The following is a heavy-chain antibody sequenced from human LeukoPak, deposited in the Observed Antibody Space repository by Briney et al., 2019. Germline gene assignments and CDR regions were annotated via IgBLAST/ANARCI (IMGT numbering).Heavy chain of an antibody. V-gene: IGHV3-21*01. D-gene: IGHD3-3*01. CDR2: ISSSSSYI. CDR1: GFTFSSYS. Sequence: GGSLRLSCAASGFTFSSYSMNCVRQAPGKGLEWVSSISSSSSYIYYADSVKGRFTISRDNAKNSLYLQMNSLRAEDTAVYYCARVVDDFWSGYYNYYYYYYYMDVWGKGTTVTVSS. CDR3: ARVVDDFWSGYYNYYYYYYYMDV. J-gene: IGHJ6*03.